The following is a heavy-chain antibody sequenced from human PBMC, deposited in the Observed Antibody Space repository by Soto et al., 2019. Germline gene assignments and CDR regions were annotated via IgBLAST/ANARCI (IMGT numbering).Heavy chain of an antibody. V-gene: IGHV1-18*01. Sequence: QVQLVQSGAEVKKPGASVKVSCKASGYTFTSYGISWVRQAPGQGLEWMGWISAYNGNTNYAQKLQGRVTMTTDTSTSTAYMELRRLRSDDTAVYYCARDLYYYDSSGYYYVLPEDYWGQGTLVTVSS. D-gene: IGHD3-22*01. CDR2: ISAYNGNT. J-gene: IGHJ4*02. CDR1: GYTFTSYG. CDR3: ARDLYYYDSSGYYYVLPEDY.